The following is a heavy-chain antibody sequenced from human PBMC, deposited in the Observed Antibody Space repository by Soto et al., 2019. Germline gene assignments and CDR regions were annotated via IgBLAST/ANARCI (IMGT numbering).Heavy chain of an antibody. D-gene: IGHD5-18*01. CDR3: AKGYNYGYGDY. V-gene: IGHV1-18*01. CDR1: GYTFTTYG. J-gene: IGHJ4*02. CDR2: ISGYNGNT. Sequence: QVQLVQSGAEVKKRGASVKVSFKTSGYTFTTYGISWVRQAPGQGLEWMGWISGYNGNTNYAQKFQGRVTMTRDTSTSIAYMELRSLRSADTAVYYCAKGYNYGYGDYWGLGTLITVSS.